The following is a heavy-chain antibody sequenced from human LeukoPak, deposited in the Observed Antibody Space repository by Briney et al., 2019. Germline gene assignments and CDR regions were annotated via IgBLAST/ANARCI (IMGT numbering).Heavy chain of an antibody. CDR1: GFTFSSYE. CDR3: ARRDSSGYLIYYFDY. J-gene: IGHJ4*02. D-gene: IGHD3-22*01. V-gene: IGHV3-48*03. Sequence: GGSLRLSCAASGFTFSSYEMNWVRQAPGKGLEWVSYISSSGSTIYYADSVKGRFTISRDNAKNSLYLQMNSLRAEDTAAYYCARRDSSGYLIYYFDYWGQGTLVTVSS. CDR2: ISSSGSTI.